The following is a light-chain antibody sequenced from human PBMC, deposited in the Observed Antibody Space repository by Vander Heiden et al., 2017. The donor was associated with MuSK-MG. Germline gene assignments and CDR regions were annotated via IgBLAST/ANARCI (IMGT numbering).Light chain of an antibody. CDR3: QQYYSYPLT. CDR2: AAS. CDR1: QGISSY. Sequence: AIRMTPSPSSSPASTVDSVTITCRASQGISSYLAWYQQKPGKAPKLLIYAASTLQSGVPSRFSGSGSGTEFTLTISCLQSEDFATYYCQQYYSYPLTFGGGTKVEIK. J-gene: IGKJ4*01. V-gene: IGKV1-8*01.